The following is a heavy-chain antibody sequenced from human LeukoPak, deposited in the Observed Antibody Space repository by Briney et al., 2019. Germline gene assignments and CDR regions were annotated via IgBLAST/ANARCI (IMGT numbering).Heavy chain of an antibody. CDR2: IYYSGTT. D-gene: IGHD1-1*01. J-gene: IGHJ4*02. V-gene: IGHV4-59*01. Sequence: SETLSLTCTVSNSSIISYYWSWIRQPPGKGLEWIGYIYYSGTTNYNPSLKSRVTMSVDTSKNQFSLKLSSVTAADTAVYFCARDKVPGDYWGQGTLVTVSS. CDR1: NSSIISYY. CDR3: ARDKVPGDY.